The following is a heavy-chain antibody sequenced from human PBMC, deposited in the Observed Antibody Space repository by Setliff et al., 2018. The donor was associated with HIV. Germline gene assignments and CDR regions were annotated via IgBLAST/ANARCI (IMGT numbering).Heavy chain of an antibody. CDR1: GYSFTNYW. Sequence: HGETLKISCKGSGYSFTNYWISWVRQMPGKGLEWMGKIDPSDSYTNYSPSFQGHITISADKSISTAYLQWSSLKASDTAMYYCARRGSWYYFDYWGQGTLVTVSS. V-gene: IGHV5-10-1*01. CDR2: IDPSDSYT. D-gene: IGHD3-10*01. J-gene: IGHJ4*02. CDR3: ARRGSWYYFDY.